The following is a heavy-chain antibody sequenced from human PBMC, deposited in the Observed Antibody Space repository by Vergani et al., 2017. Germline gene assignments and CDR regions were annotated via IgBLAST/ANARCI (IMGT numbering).Heavy chain of an antibody. J-gene: IGHJ4*02. CDR1: GGSFSGYY. CDR2: INHSGST. CDR3: AGGVSSGYLIDY. Sequence: QVQLQQWGAGLLKPSETLSLTCAVYGGSFSGYYWSWIRQPPGKGLEWIGEINHSGSTNYNPSLKSRVTISVDTSKHQCSLKLSSVASAATAVYYCAGGVSSGYLIDYWGQGTLVTVSS. D-gene: IGHD3-22*01. V-gene: IGHV4-34*01.